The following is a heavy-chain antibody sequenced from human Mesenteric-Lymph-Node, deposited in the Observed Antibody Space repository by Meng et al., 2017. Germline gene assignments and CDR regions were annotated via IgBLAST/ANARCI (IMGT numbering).Heavy chain of an antibody. CDR3: GRDQGRQLINH. CDR1: GDSIGSDIR. CDR2: VHHRGDT. Sequence: QGQAQGSAPGRVKPSGTLPLTCPVSGDSIGSDIRWSWARQPPGKGLEWIGEVHHRGDTNYNPSLKSRVVISVDRSKNQFSLNLSSVTAADTAVYYCGRDQGRQLINHWGQGTLVTVSS. J-gene: IGHJ4*02. V-gene: IGHV4-4*02. D-gene: IGHD1-1*01.